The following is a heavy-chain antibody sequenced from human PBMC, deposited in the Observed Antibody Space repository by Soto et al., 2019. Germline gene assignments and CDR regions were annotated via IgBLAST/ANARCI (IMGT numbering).Heavy chain of an antibody. CDR1: GGTFNSYA. Sequence: QVQLVQSGAEVKKPGSSVKVSCKASGGTFNSYAISWVRQAPVQGLEWMGGVIPLSDTTHYAQTFQGRVKMTADESTSTAYMELSSLRSEDTAVYYCARAQGSSTSLEIYDYYYYGMEVWGQGTTVTVSS. D-gene: IGHD2-2*01. J-gene: IGHJ6*02. V-gene: IGHV1-69*01. CDR2: VIPLSDTT. CDR3: ARAQGSSTSLEIYDYYYYGMEV.